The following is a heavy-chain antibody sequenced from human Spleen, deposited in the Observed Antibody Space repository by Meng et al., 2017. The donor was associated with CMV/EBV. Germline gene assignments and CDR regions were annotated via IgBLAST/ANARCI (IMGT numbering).Heavy chain of an antibody. CDR3: ARAILDGSYYEYYYYGMDV. J-gene: IGHJ6*02. V-gene: IGHV3-21*01. CDR2: ISSSSSHI. D-gene: IGHD1-26*01. Sequence: GESLKISCAASGFTFSSYSLNWVRQAPGKGLEWVASISSSSSHIHFADSVKGRFTISRHNAKNSLDLQMNSLRAEDTAVYYCARAILDGSYYEYYYYGMDVWGQGTTVTVSS. CDR1: GFTFSSYS.